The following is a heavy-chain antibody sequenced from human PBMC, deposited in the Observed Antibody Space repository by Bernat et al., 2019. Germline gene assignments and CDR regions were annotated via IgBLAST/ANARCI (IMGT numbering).Heavy chain of an antibody. D-gene: IGHD6-6*01. J-gene: IGHJ6*02. V-gene: IGHV3-30*18. CDR3: AKDLIVARSYYYGMDV. CDR1: GFTFSSYG. CDR2: ISYDGSNK. Sequence: QVQLVESGGGVVQPGRSLRLSCAASGFTFSSYGMHWVRQAPGKGLEWVAVISYDGSNKYYADSVKGRFTISRDNSKNTLYLQMNSLRAEDTAVYYCAKDLIVARSYYYGMDVWGQGTTVTVSS.